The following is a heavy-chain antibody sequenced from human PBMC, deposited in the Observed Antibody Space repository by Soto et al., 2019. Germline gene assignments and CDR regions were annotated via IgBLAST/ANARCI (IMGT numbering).Heavy chain of an antibody. J-gene: IGHJ6*02. D-gene: IGHD3-10*01. CDR1: GGSITNYY. V-gene: IGHV4-59*08. CDR3: ARPGFGSLHGLVDV. CDR2: IQYSGCS. Sequence: QVQLQESGPGLVKPSETLSLTCTVSGGSITNYYCSWFRQPPGKGLEWIGYIQYSGCSTYNLSLKRRVTMSMDTSTTQFSLMLESVTATDTAVYYCARPGFGSLHGLVDVWGQGTTVIVSS.